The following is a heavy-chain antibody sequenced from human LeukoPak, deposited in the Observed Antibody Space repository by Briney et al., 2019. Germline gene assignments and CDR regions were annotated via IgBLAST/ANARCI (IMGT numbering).Heavy chain of an antibody. V-gene: IGHV4-59*01. D-gene: IGHD2-21*01. J-gene: IGHJ5*02. CDR1: GGSISSYY. CDR3: ARSKIDWFDP. CDR2: IYYSGST. Sequence: SETLSLTCTVSGGSISSYYWSWIRQPPGKGLEWIGYIYYSGSTNYNPSLKSRVTISVDTSKNQFSLKLSSVTTADTAVYYCARSKIDWFDPWGQGTLVTVSS.